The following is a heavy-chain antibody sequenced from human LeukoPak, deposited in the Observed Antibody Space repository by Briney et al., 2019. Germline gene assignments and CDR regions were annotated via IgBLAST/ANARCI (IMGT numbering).Heavy chain of an antibody. Sequence: PSQTLSLTCTVSGGSISSGGYYWSWIRQHPGKGLEWIGYIYYSGSTYYNPSLKSRVTISVDTSKSQFSLKLSSVTAADTAVYYCARNPGGGYDFWSGSINYYYGMDVWGQGTTVTVSS. J-gene: IGHJ6*02. V-gene: IGHV4-31*03. CDR3: ARNPGGGYDFWSGSINYYYGMDV. D-gene: IGHD3-3*01. CDR1: GGSISSGGYY. CDR2: IYYSGST.